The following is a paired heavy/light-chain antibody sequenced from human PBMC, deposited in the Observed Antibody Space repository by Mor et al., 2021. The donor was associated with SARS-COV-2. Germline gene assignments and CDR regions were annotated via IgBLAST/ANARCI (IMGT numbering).Light chain of an antibody. CDR2: DTS. Sequence: QAVVTQEPSVTVSPGGTVTLTCASSVGAVTTSRYPYWIQQKPGQAPKTLIYDTSKRHSWTPARFSGSLFEVKAALTLSGAQPEDEADYYCSLSYNGAVVFGGGTKLTVL. CDR3: SLSYNGAVV. V-gene: IGLV7-46*01. CDR1: VGAVTTSRY. J-gene: IGLJ3*02.
Heavy chain of an antibody. J-gene: IGHJ4*02. V-gene: IGHV1-69*01. CDR2: IIPTLGSA. Sequence: QVQLVQSGAEVKKPGSSVKVSCKASGGSFRSSSISWVRQAPGQGLEWMGGIIPTLGSANYAQKFQGRVTITADESTQTVNMEVTSLRSEDTAVYFCARVYDSSGSGLDYWGQGTLVTVSS. D-gene: IGHD3-22*01. CDR3: ARVYDSSGSGLDY. CDR1: GGSFRSSS.